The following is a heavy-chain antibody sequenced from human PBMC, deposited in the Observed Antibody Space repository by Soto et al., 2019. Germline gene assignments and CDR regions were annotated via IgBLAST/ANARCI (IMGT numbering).Heavy chain of an antibody. V-gene: IGHV4-59*08. CDR2: IYYSGST. CDR1: GASISSDY. Sequence: SETLSLTCTVSGASISSDYWSWIRQPPGQGLEWIGYIYYSGSTNYNPSLKIRVTISVDTSKNHFSLKLSSVTAADTAVYYCARQHGRTLDYWGQGTLVTVSS. J-gene: IGHJ4*02. D-gene: IGHD1-1*01. CDR3: ARQHGRTLDY.